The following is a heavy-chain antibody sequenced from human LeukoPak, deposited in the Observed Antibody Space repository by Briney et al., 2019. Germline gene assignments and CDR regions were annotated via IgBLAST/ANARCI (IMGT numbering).Heavy chain of an antibody. D-gene: IGHD2-8*02. CDR3: ATYRQVLLPFES. CDR1: GLTFSTFS. J-gene: IGHJ4*02. V-gene: IGHV3-23*01. CDR2: IFPSGGEI. Sequence: GGSLRLSCAASGLTFSTFSTIWVRHPPGKVLEWVSSIFPSGGEIHYADSVRGRFTISRDNSKSTLSLQMNSLRAEDTAIYYCATYRQVLLPFESWGQGTLVTVAS.